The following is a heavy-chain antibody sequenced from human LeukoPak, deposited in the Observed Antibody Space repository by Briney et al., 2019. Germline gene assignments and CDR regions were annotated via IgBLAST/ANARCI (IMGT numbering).Heavy chain of an antibody. CDR3: AKVQISGAYWDYFDY. D-gene: IGHD1-26*01. Sequence: GGSLRLSCAASGFTFSSYSMNWVRQAPGKGLEWVAGITDGGGHTYYADSVKGRFTISRDDSKNTMYLQMNSLRAGDTAVYYCAKVQISGAYWDYFDYWGQGTLVTVSS. J-gene: IGHJ4*02. V-gene: IGHV3-23*01. CDR1: GFTFSSYS. CDR2: ITDGGGHT.